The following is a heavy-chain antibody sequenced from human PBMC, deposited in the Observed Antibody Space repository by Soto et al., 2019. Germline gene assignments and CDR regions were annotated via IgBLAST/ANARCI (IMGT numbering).Heavy chain of an antibody. CDR1: GFRFGNYG. D-gene: IGHD2-21*02. J-gene: IGHJ3*01. V-gene: IGHV3-23*01. CDR2: IIGGGGKT. Sequence: DVQLLESGGGLVQPGGSLRLSCETSGFRFGNYGMNWVRQAPGKGLEWVSGIIGGGGKTYYADSVKGRFTISRDPSKNTVFLEMNSLRAEDTAVYYCAKGFIVVVTVLRPDDAFDVWGQGTLVTVSS. CDR3: AKGFIVVVTVLRPDDAFDV.